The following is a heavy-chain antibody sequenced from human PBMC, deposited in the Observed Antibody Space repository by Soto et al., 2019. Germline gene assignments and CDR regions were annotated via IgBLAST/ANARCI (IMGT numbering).Heavy chain of an antibody. CDR3: ARFGAIQLWLPASDAFDI. J-gene: IGHJ3*02. V-gene: IGHV1-18*01. CDR2: ISAYNGNT. CDR1: GYTFTSYG. Sequence: ASVKVSCKASGYTFTSYGISWVRQAPGQGLEWTGWISAYNGNTNYAQKLQGRVTMTTDTSTSTAYMELRSLRSDDTAVYYCARFGAIQLWLPASDAFDIWGQGTMVTVSS. D-gene: IGHD5-18*01.